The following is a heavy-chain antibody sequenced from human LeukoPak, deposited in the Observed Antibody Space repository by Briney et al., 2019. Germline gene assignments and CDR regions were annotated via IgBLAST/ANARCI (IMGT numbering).Heavy chain of an antibody. D-gene: IGHD2-2*01. V-gene: IGHV3-30-3*01. CDR3: AKDRLAYHGPGDY. Sequence: PGGSLRLSCAASGFTFTNYALHWVRQAPGKGLEWVAVISYDGTNKYYADSVKGRFTISRDNSKNTLSLQMNSLRAEDTAVYYCAKDRLAYHGPGDYWGQGTLVTVSS. J-gene: IGHJ4*02. CDR1: GFTFTNYA. CDR2: ISYDGTNK.